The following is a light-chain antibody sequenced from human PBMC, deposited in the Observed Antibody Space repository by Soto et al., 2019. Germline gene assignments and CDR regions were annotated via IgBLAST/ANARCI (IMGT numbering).Light chain of an antibody. J-gene: IGLJ7*01. V-gene: IGLV4-60*02. CDR2: LEGSGSY. CDR3: ETWDSNIAV. Sequence: QSVLTQSSSASASLGSSVKLTCTLSSGHSSYVIAWHQQQPGKAPRYLMKLEGSGSYNKGSGVPDRFSGSSSGADRYLTISNLQFEDEADYYCETWDSNIAVFGGGTQLTVL. CDR1: SGHSSYV.